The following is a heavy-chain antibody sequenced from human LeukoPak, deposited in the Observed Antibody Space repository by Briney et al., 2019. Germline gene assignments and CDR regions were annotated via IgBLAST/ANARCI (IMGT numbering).Heavy chain of an antibody. D-gene: IGHD2-15*01. CDR3: ARDGLGYCSGGSCHPTQYGMDV. CDR1: GFTFSSYS. CDR2: ISYDGSNK. Sequence: GGSLRLSCAASGFTFSSYSMNWVRQAPGKGLEWVAVISYDGSNKYYADSVKGRSTISRDNSKNTLYLQMNSLRAEDTAVYYCARDGLGYCSGGSCHPTQYGMDVWGQGTTVTVSS. J-gene: IGHJ6*02. V-gene: IGHV3-30*03.